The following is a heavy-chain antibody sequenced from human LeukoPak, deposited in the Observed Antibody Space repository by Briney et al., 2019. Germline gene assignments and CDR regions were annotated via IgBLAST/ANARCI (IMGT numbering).Heavy chain of an antibody. V-gene: IGHV3-48*01. CDR3: ARDRVGYDILTGYLE. Sequence: GGSLRLSCAASGFTFSSYSMNWVRQAPGKGLEWVSYISSSSSTIYYADSVKGRFTISRDNAKNSLYLQMNRLRAEDTAVYYCARDRVGYDILTGYLEWGQGTLVTVSS. D-gene: IGHD3-9*01. CDR2: ISSSSSTI. CDR1: GFTFSSYS. J-gene: IGHJ4*02.